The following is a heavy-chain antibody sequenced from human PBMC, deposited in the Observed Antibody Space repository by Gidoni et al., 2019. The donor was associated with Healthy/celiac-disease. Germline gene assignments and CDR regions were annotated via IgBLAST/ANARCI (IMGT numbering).Heavy chain of an antibody. Sequence: SVSNAWMNWVRQAPGKGLEWVGRIKSKTDGGTTDYAAPVKGRFTISRDDSKNTLYLQMNSLKTEDTAVYYCTTEGSRWAFDIWGQGTMVTVSS. CDR3: TTEGSRWAFDI. V-gene: IGHV3-15*07. J-gene: IGHJ3*02. CDR1: SVSNAW. D-gene: IGHD6-13*01. CDR2: IKSKTDGGTT.